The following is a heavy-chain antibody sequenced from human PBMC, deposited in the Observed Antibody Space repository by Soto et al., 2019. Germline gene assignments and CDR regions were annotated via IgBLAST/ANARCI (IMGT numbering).Heavy chain of an antibody. J-gene: IGHJ5*02. V-gene: IGHV4-38-2*02. D-gene: IGHD6-19*01. Sequence: SETLSLTCTVSGGSISTYYWSWIRQPPGKGLEWIGSIYHSGSTYYNPSLKSRVTISVDTSKNQFSLKLSSVTAADTAVYYCARDRLYSSGYGLPGGWLDPWGQGTLVTVYS. CDR2: IYHSGST. CDR1: GGSISTYY. CDR3: ARDRLYSSGYGLPGGWLDP.